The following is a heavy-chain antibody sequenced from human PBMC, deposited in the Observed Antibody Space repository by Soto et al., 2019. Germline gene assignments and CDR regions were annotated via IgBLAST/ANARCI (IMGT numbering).Heavy chain of an antibody. V-gene: IGHV1-69*02. CDR1: GGTFNNYT. Sequence: QVQLVQSGAEVKKPGSSVKVSCKASGGTFNNYTISWVRQAPGQGLEWMTRIIPILGIANYAQKLQGRVTITADKSTSTAYMELSSLRSEDTAVYYCAREIGYCSGGSCYSSYAFDIWGHGTVVTVSS. CDR3: AREIGYCSGGSCYSSYAFDI. D-gene: IGHD2-15*01. J-gene: IGHJ3*02. CDR2: IIPILGIA.